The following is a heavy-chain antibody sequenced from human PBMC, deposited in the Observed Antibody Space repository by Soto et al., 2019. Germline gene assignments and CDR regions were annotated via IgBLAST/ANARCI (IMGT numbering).Heavy chain of an antibody. D-gene: IGHD3-22*01. J-gene: IGHJ6*02. CDR2: IYPGDSDT. CDR3: ARQYYYDSSGYYYYYYGMDV. V-gene: IGHV5-51*01. Sequence: GASMKSSCKGAGYSFTSYWIGWVRQMPGKGLEWRGIIYPGDSDTRHSPPFQGQVTISADKSISTAYRQWSSLKASDTAMYYCARQYYYDSSGYYYYYYGMDVWGQGTTVTVSS. CDR1: GYSFTSYW.